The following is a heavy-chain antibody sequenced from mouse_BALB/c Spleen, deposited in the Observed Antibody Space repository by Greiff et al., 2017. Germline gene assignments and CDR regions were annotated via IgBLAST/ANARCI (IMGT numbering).Heavy chain of an antibody. Sequence: VQLQQSGAELMKHGASVKISCKATGYTFSSYWIEWVKQRPGHGLEWIGEILPGSGSTNYNEKFKGKATFTADTSSNTAYMQLSSLTSEDSAVYYCARGDGNYGYAMDYWGQGTSVTVSS. CDR2: ILPGSGST. J-gene: IGHJ4*01. V-gene: IGHV1-9*01. D-gene: IGHD2-1*01. CDR3: ARGDGNYGYAMDY. CDR1: GYTFSSYW.